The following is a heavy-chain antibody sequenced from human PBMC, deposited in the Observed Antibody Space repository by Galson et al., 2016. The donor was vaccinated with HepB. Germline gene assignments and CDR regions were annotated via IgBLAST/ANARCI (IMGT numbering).Heavy chain of an antibody. CDR3: ARDRGERKKAITLLRGGERYFDL. Sequence: SETLSLTCTVSGGSISSYYWSWIRQSPGQGLEWIGYIYFRGSTNYNPSLKSRVTFSVDTSKNQFSLKLSSVTAADTAVYYCARDRGERKKAITLLRGGERYFDLWGRGTLVTVSS. CDR2: IYFRGST. J-gene: IGHJ2*01. D-gene: IGHD3-10*01. CDR1: GGSISSYY. V-gene: IGHV4-59*01.